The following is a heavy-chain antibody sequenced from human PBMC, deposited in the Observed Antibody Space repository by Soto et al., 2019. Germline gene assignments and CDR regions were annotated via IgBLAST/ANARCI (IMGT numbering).Heavy chain of an antibody. J-gene: IGHJ1*01. D-gene: IGHD6-13*01. CDR2: INHSGST. V-gene: IGHV4-34*01. CDR1: GGSFSAYY. Sequence: QVQLQQWGAGLLKPSETLSLTCAVYGGSFSAYYWSWIRQPPGKGLEWIGEINHSGSTNYNPSVKSRVTISVDTSKNQFSLKLSSVTAADTAVYYCASLIAAAKPEYFQHWGQGTLVTVSS. CDR3: ASLIAAAKPEYFQH.